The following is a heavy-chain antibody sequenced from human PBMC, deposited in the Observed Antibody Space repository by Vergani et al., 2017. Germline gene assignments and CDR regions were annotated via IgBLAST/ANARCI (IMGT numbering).Heavy chain of an antibody. V-gene: IGHV4-38-2*01. J-gene: IGHJ4*02. Sequence: QVDLQESGPGLVKSSETLPLNCAVSGYSVGSGYYWGWIRQPPGRGLEWIGCVHRNGNTYYTSSLRSRATISRDTSKNQYSLRLTSVTAADTAVYYFARQNPYGSAHVDFWGRGVLVTVSA. CDR1: GYSVGSGYY. D-gene: IGHD3-10*01. CDR2: VHRNGNT. CDR3: ARQNPYGSAHVDF.